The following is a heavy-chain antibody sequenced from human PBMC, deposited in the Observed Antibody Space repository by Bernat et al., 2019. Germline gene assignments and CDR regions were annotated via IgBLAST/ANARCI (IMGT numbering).Heavy chain of an antibody. J-gene: IGHJ4*02. CDR1: GFTFSSYS. V-gene: IGHV3-21*01. CDR2: ISSSSSYI. D-gene: IGHD5-12*01. Sequence: EVQLVESGGGVVRPGGSLRLSFAASGFTFSSYSMNWVRQAPGKGLEWVSSISSSSSYIYYADSVKGRFTISRDNAKNSLYLQMNSLRAEDTAVYYCAGYGSLYYFDYWGQGTLATVSS. CDR3: AGYGSLYYFDY.